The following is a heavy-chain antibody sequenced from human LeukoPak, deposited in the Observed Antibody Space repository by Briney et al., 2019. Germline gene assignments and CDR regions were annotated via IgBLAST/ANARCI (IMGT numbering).Heavy chain of an antibody. CDR1: GYSFTSYW. CDR2: IYPGDSDT. CDR3: ARLPATVGHSSSGYGDTDS. Sequence: GESLKISCKGSGYSFTSYWIGWVRQMPGKGLEGMGIIYPGDSDTRYSPSFQGQVTISADKSISTAYLQWSSLKASDTAMYYRARLPATVGHSSSGYGDTDSRGQGNLVTVSS. V-gene: IGHV5-51*01. J-gene: IGHJ4*02. D-gene: IGHD6-13*01.